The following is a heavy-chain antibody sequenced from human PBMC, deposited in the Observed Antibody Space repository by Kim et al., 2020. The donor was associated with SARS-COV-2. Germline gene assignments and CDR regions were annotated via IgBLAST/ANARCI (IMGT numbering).Heavy chain of an antibody. CDR1: GGTFSSYA. Sequence: SVKVSCKASGGTFSSYAISWVRQAPGQGLEWMGGIIPIFGTANYAQKFQGRVTITADESTSTAYMELSSLRSEDTAVYYCARDDISYDSSGYYYLGAFDYWGQGTLVTVSS. CDR2: IIPIFGTA. V-gene: IGHV1-69*13. CDR3: ARDDISYDSSGYYYLGAFDY. D-gene: IGHD3-22*01. J-gene: IGHJ4*02.